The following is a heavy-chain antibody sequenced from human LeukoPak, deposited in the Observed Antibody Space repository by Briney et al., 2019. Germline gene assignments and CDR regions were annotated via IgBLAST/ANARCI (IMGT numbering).Heavy chain of an antibody. J-gene: IGHJ4*02. D-gene: IGHD6-13*01. V-gene: IGHV4-59*01. CDR2: IYYSGTT. Sequence: SETLSLTCTVSGGSISSYYWSWIRQPPGKGLEWIGYIYYSGTTNYNPSLKSRVTISEDTSKNQFSLKLSSVTAADTAVYYCARGVYIAAAQYGYWGQGTLVTVSS. CDR1: GGSISSYY. CDR3: ARGVYIAAAQYGY.